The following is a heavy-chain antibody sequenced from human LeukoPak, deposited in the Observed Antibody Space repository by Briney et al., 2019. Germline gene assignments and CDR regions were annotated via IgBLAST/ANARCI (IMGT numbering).Heavy chain of an antibody. D-gene: IGHD6-19*01. Sequence: ASETLSLTCTVSGGSISSYYWSWIRQPPGKGLEWIGYIYYSGSTNYNPSLKSRVTISVDTSKNQFSLKLSSVTAADTAVYYCARKVRGIAVAGTRKTYYYYMDVWGKGTTVTVSS. CDR1: GGSISSYY. CDR3: ARKVRGIAVAGTRKTYYYYMDV. V-gene: IGHV4-59*01. J-gene: IGHJ6*03. CDR2: IYYSGST.